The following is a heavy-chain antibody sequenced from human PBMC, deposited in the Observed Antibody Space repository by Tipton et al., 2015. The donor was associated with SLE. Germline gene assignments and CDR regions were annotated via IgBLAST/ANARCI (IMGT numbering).Heavy chain of an antibody. D-gene: IGHD3-22*01. V-gene: IGHV4-61*09. J-gene: IGHJ4*02. CDR2: IYTSGST. CDR3: ARAARSGGYDLLDY. CDR1: GGSISSGSYY. Sequence: LRLSCTVSGGSISSGSYYWSWIRQPAGKGLEWIGYIYTSGSTNCNPSLKSRVTISVDTSKNQFSLKLSSVTAADTAVYYCARAARSGGYDLLDYWGQGTLVTVSS.